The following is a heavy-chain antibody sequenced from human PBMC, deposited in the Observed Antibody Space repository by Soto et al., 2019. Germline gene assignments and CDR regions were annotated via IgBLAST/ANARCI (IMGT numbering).Heavy chain of an antibody. V-gene: IGHV1-69*18. J-gene: IGHJ4*02. Sequence: QAQLVQSGAEVKKPGSSVKVSCKASGGTISSYVFAWVRQAPGQGLEWMGTIIPISGTSNYAQKFQGRLTITADASTNTYYMELSSLTPEDTAVYDCAGEGCSSGYYSRWGQGTLVTVSS. D-gene: IGHD3-22*01. CDR3: AGEGCSSGYYSR. CDR1: GGTISSYV. CDR2: IIPISGTS.